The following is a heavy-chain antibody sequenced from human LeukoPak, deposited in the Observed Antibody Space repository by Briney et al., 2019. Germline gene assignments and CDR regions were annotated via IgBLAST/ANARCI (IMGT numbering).Heavy chain of an antibody. CDR1: GFTFSSYA. D-gene: IGHD3-9*01. CDR2: ISGSGGST. CDR3: AKEGDDILTGYQGAFDI. J-gene: IGHJ3*02. Sequence: GGSLRLSCAASGFTFSSYAMSWVRQAPGKGLEWVSAISGSGGSTYYADSVKGRFTISRDTSKNTLFLQMNSLRAEDTAVYFCAKEGDDILTGYQGAFDIWGQGTVVTVSS. V-gene: IGHV3-23*01.